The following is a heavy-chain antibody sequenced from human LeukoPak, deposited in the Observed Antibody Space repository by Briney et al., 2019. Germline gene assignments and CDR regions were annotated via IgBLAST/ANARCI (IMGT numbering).Heavy chain of an antibody. CDR1: GFTFSTYD. CDR3: ARSGIKMVRGVIIKSPYHMDV. J-gene: IGHJ6*03. D-gene: IGHD3-10*01. CDR2: IGYDGSNK. Sequence: PGGSLRLSCAASGFTFSTYDMHWVRQAPDKGLEWVAFIGYDGSNKYYADSVKGRFNISRDNSKNTLYLQMNSLRAEDTAVYYCARSGIKMVRGVIIKSPYHMDVWGKGTTVTVSS. V-gene: IGHV3-30*02.